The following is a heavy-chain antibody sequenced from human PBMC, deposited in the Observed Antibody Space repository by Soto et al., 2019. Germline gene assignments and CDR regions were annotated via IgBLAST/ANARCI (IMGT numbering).Heavy chain of an antibody. CDR2: LSASGPYI. CDR1: GFTFSDYT. J-gene: IGHJ6*02. V-gene: IGHV3-21*01. Sequence: DVQLVESGGGLVKPGGSLRLSCAASGFTFSDYTVTWVRQAPGKGLEWVSSLSASGPYIYYAHSVKGRFTISRDNAKNSGYLQMNSLRAEDTAVYFCARDRGILDAVVPVAIPYYYYAMDVWGHGTTVTVSS. CDR3: ARDRGILDAVVPVAIPYYYYAMDV. D-gene: IGHD2-2*01.